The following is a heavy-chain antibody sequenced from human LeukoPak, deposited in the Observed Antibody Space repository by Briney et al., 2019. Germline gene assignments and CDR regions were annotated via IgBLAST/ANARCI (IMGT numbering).Heavy chain of an antibody. CDR3: STEDKYCTSTTCGDF. CDR2: MVPSSGVS. J-gene: IGHJ4*02. CDR1: GYTFTAYY. D-gene: IGHD2-2*01. Sequence: ASVKVSCKASGYTFTAYYVHWVRQAPGQGLEWMGYMVPSSGVSHYSQKFQGRVTMTRDTSTSTAYLELSGLTSDDTAVYYCSTEDKYCTSTTCGDFWGQGTLVTVSS. V-gene: IGHV1-2*02.